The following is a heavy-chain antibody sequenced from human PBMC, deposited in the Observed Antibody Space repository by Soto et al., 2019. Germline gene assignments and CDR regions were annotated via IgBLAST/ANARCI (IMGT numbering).Heavy chain of an antibody. V-gene: IGHV3-7*01. CDR3: PSDRHIGP. CDR1: GFTFGNYG. CDR2: IKQDGIER. D-gene: IGHD2-21*01. J-gene: IGHJ5*02. Sequence: GGSLRLSCAASGFTFGNYGMSWVRQAPGKGPEWVANIKQDGIERNYVDSVKGRFTISRDNAENSLYLQMNSLRVEDTGVYYCPSDRHIGPLGQLTLVAVCS.